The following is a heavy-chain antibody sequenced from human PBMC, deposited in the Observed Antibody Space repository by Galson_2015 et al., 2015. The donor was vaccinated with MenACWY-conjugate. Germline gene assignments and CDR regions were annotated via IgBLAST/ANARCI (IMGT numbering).Heavy chain of an antibody. J-gene: IGHJ4*02. V-gene: IGHV2-5*02. Sequence: PALVKPTQSLTLTCPFSGLSVTTRGVGVGWIRQPPGKALEWLELLYWDDDKRYSPSLKSRLTITKDASKNQVVLTMTNMDPVDTATYFCARRRPGYSSTWWGFFDYWGRGTLVTVSS. D-gene: IGHD6-13*01. CDR1: GLSVTTRGVG. CDR3: ARRRPGYSSTWWGFFDY. CDR2: LYWDDDK.